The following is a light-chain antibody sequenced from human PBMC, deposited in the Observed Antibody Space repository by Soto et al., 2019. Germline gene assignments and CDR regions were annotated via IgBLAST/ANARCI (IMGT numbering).Light chain of an antibody. CDR1: SSNIGSNS. CDR2: KNN. J-gene: IGLJ3*02. V-gene: IGLV1-47*01. Sequence: QLVLTQPPSASGTPGQRVTISCSGSSSNIGSNSVYWYQQLPGTAPKLLIYKNNQRPPGVPDRFSGSKSGTSASLAISGLRSEDEADYYCAAWDGSLSGRVFGGGTKLTVL. CDR3: AAWDGSLSGRV.